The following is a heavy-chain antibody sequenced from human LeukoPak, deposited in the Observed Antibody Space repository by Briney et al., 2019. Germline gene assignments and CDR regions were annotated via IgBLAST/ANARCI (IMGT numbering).Heavy chain of an antibody. CDR1: GFTFGSYG. CDR3: AKDPSLSVGC. V-gene: IGHV3-33*06. CDR2: IWYDGSKK. D-gene: IGHD3-10*01. J-gene: IGHJ4*02. Sequence: GGSLRLSCAASGFTFGSYGFHWVRQAPGKGLEWVAVIWYDGSKKYYADSVKGRFTISRDNSKNTVYLQMNSLRAEDTAVYYCAKDPSLSVGCCGQGTLVTVSS.